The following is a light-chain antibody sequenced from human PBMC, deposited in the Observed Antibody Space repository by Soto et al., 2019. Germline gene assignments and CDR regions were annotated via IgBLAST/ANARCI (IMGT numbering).Light chain of an antibody. J-gene: IGKJ4*01. CDR2: DAS. CDR3: QQRSNWPLT. V-gene: IGKV3-11*01. CDR1: KSVSSY. Sequence: EIVLTQSPANMSLSPGERATLSCRASKSVSSYLAWYQQKPGQAPRLLIYDASNRANGIPDRFSGSGSGTYFTLTISSLEPEDFAVYYCQQRSNWPLTFGGGTKVEIK.